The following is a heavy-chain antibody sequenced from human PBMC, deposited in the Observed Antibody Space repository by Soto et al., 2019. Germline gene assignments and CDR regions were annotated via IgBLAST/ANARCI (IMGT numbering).Heavy chain of an antibody. CDR3: ARECRYSSSTVTTLDY. CDR1: GGSISSGGYY. D-gene: IGHD4-17*01. Sequence: QVQLQESGPGLVKPSQTLSLTCTVSGGSISSGGYYWSWIRQHPGKGLEWIGYIYYSGSTYYNPSLKSRVTIPVDTSKNQFSLKLSSVTAADTAVYYCARECRYSSSTVTTLDYWGQGTLVTVSS. CDR2: IYYSGST. J-gene: IGHJ4*02. V-gene: IGHV4-31*03.